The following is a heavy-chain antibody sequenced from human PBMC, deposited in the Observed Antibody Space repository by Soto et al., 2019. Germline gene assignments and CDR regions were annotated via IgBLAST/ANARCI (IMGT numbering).Heavy chain of an antibody. D-gene: IGHD3-16*01. V-gene: IGHV4-34*01. CDR1: GGSFSGYY. Sequence: SETLSLTCAVYGGSFSGYYWTWIRQPPGPGLEWIGEINHSGSTNYNPSLKSRVTISVDTSKNQFSLKLISVTAAATAVYYCGRGQRRYNWFDSWGQGTLVTVSS. J-gene: IGHJ5*01. CDR3: GRGQRRYNWFDS. CDR2: INHSGST.